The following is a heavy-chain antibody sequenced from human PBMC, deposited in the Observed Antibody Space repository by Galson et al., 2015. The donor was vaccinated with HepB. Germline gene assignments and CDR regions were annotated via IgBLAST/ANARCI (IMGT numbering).Heavy chain of an antibody. V-gene: IGHV3-33*01. Sequence: SLRLSCAASGFSFSKNGMHWVRQAPGKGLEWVAMIFFDGSYEYYADSVKGRFTISRDNSKNTLYLQMNSLRAEDTAVYYCARSGGCGNECYGFDHWGQGALVTVSS. CDR1: GFSFSKNG. J-gene: IGHJ4*02. CDR3: ARSGGCGNECYGFDH. CDR2: IFFDGSYE. D-gene: IGHD2-21*01.